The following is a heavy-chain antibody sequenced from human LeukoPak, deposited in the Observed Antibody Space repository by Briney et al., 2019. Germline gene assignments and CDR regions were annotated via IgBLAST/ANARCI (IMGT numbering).Heavy chain of an antibody. CDR2: IKQDGSEK. CDR3: ARDGAYYDFWSGDYTDGAFDI. J-gene: IGHJ3*02. Sequence: GGSRRLSCAASGFTFSSYWMSWVRQAPGKGLEWVANIKQDGSEKYYVDSVKGRFTISRDNAKNSLYLQMNSLRAEDTAVYYCARDGAYYDFWSGDYTDGAFDIWGQGTMVTVSS. D-gene: IGHD3-3*01. CDR1: GFTFSSYW. V-gene: IGHV3-7*01.